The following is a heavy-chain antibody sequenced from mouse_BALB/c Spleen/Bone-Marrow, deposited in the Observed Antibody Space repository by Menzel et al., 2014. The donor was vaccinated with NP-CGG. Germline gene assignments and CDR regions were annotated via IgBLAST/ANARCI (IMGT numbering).Heavy chain of an antibody. CDR3: TRDLYDGYSYYAMDY. Sequence: EVKLQESGGGLVKPGGSLKLSCAASGFTFSSYTMPWVRQTPEKRLEWVATISSGGSYTYYPDSVKGRFTISRANAKNTLYLQMSNLKSEDTAMYYCTRDLYDGYSYYAMDYWGQGTSVTVSS. CDR2: ISSGGSYT. CDR1: GFTFSSYT. D-gene: IGHD2-3*01. V-gene: IGHV5-6-4*01. J-gene: IGHJ4*01.